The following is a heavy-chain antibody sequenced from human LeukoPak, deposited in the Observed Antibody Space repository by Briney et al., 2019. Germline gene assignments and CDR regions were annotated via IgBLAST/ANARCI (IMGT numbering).Heavy chain of an antibody. J-gene: IGHJ6*02. V-gene: IGHV4-59*08. CDR1: GGPISSYY. Sequence: SETLSLTCTVSGGPISSYYWSWLRQPPGKGLEWIGYIYYSGSTNYNPSLKSRVTISVDTSKNRFSLKLSSVTAADTAVYYCARRNPLYYYYGMDVWGQGTTVTVSS. CDR2: IYYSGST. D-gene: IGHD1-14*01. CDR3: ARRNPLYYYYGMDV.